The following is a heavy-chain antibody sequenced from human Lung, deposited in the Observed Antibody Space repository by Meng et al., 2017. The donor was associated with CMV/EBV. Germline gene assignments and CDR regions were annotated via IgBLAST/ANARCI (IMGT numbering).Heavy chain of an antibody. Sequence: GGSXRLSCAASGFGDYGMHWVRQAPGKGLEWVAFIWYNGGTKFYADSVDGRFNISRDNSRNVVYLQMDSLRPGDTAIYYCARDSISWYFDYWGPGALVTVSS. CDR3: ARDSISWYFDY. J-gene: IGHJ4*01. D-gene: IGHD6-13*01. V-gene: IGHV3-30*02. CDR2: IWYNGGTK. CDR1: GFGDYG.